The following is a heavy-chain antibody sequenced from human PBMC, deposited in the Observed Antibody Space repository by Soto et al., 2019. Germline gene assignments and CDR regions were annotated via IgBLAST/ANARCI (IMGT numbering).Heavy chain of an antibody. D-gene: IGHD3-10*01. CDR3: ARGGPWVPNYYACSPYTFENWFDP. CDR2: ISHGGST. J-gene: IGHJ5*02. Sequence: PSETLSLTCAASGYSISSGYYWGWLRQPPGKGLGWIGSISHGGSTYYNPSLNSRVTLSIDMTKNTVSLILNSVTAADTAVYYCARGGPWVPNYYACSPYTFENWFDPWGQGTLVTVSS. V-gene: IGHV4-38-2*01. CDR1: GYSISSGYY.